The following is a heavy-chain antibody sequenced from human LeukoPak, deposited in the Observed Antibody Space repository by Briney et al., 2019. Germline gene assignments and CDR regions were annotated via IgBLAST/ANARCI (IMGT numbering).Heavy chain of an antibody. CDR1: GDTFSSYA. CDR2: IIPIFGTA. Sequence: GASVKVSCKASGDTFSSYAISWVRQAPGQGLEWMGGIIPIFGTANYAQKFQGRVTITTDESTSTAYMELSSLRSEDTAVYYCASTLRFYPYDAFDIWGQGTMVTVSS. V-gene: IGHV1-69*05. CDR3: ASTLRFYPYDAFDI. J-gene: IGHJ3*02. D-gene: IGHD3-3*01.